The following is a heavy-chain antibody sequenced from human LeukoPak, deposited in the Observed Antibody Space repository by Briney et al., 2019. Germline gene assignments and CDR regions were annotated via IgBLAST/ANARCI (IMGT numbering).Heavy chain of an antibody. Sequence: SETLSLTCTVSGGSISSSSYYWGWIRQPPGKGLEWIGSIYYSGSTYYNPSLKSRVTISVDTSKNQFSLKLSSVTAADTAVYYCARGTNYDFWSGYGINWFDPWGQGTLVTVSS. CDR3: ARGTNYDFWSGYGINWFDP. J-gene: IGHJ5*02. CDR1: GGSISSSSYY. CDR2: IYYSGST. V-gene: IGHV4-39*01. D-gene: IGHD3-3*01.